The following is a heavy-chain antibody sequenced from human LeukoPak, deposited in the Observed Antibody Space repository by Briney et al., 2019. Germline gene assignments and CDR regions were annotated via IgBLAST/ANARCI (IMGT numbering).Heavy chain of an antibody. V-gene: IGHV3-21*01. D-gene: IGHD1-26*01. Sequence: GGSLRLSCAISGFIFNTYGMNWLRQTPGKGLEWVSTFSGGDGQTFYADSVEGRFTISRDNAKNSLYLQMNSLRAEDTAVYYCARDRGGSYSAIDYWGQGTLVTVSS. CDR2: FSGGDGQT. CDR3: ARDRGGSYSAIDY. CDR1: GFIFNTYG. J-gene: IGHJ4*02.